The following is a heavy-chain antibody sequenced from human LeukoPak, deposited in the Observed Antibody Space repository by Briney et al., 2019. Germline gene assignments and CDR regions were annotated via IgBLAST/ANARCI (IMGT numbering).Heavy chain of an antibody. D-gene: IGHD3-9*01. CDR2: IIPIFGTA. V-gene: IGHV1-69*13. CDR1: GGTFSSYA. Sequence: ASVKVSCKASGGTFSSYAISWVRQAPGQGLEWMGGIIPIFGTANYAQKFQGRVTITADESTSTAYMELSSLRSDDTAVYYCARDQAYYDILTGYYYFDYWGQGTLVTVSS. J-gene: IGHJ4*02. CDR3: ARDQAYYDILTGYYYFDY.